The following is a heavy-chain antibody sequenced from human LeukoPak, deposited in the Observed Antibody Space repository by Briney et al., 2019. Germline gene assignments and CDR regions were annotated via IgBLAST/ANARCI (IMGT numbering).Heavy chain of an antibody. CDR3: ARDFYPRPGVAATEVAAGT. CDR2: ISTYNGNT. CDR1: GYTFNRYG. V-gene: IGHV1-18*01. D-gene: IGHD6-13*01. Sequence: GASVKVSCKASGYTFNRYGISWVRQAPGQGLEWMGWISTYNGNTNYAQKLQGRVTMTTDTSTSTAYMELRSLRSDDTAVYYCARDFYPRPGVAATEVAAGTWGQGTLVTVSS. J-gene: IGHJ4*02.